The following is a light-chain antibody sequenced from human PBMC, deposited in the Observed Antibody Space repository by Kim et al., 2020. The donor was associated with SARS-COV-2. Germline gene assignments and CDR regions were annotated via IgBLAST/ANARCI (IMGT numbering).Light chain of an antibody. CDR2: DNN. J-gene: IGLJ2*01. CDR1: NSNIANNF. Sequence: QSVLTQPPSVSVAPGQTVTISCSGSNSNIANNFVSWYQQLPGTAPQLVIYDNNKRPSGIPDRFSGSKSGTSATLGITALQTGDEADYYCGTWDSSLNVEVFGGGTQLTV. CDR3: GTWDSSLNVEV. V-gene: IGLV1-51*01.